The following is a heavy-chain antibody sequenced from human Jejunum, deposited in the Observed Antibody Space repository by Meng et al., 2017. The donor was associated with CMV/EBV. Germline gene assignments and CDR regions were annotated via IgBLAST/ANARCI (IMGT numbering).Heavy chain of an antibody. Sequence: PPLGESGPGLLKPSETLSLTCTLSGSSISYISYYWGWTRQPPGKVLEWIWSVYYSGSTYYNPSLESRVTISVDTSKNQFSLKLTSVTAADTATYYCARDPTPDGSDYWGRGTLVTVSS. D-gene: IGHD3-10*01. CDR2: VYYSGST. J-gene: IGHJ4*02. CDR1: GSSISYISYY. CDR3: ARDPTPDGSDY. V-gene: IGHV4-39*07.